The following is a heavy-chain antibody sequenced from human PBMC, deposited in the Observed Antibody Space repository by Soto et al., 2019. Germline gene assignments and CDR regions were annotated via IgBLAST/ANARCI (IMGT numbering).Heavy chain of an antibody. CDR2: ISYDGSNK. J-gene: IGHJ3*02. CDR3: ANGGSYPLDACDI. Sequence: QVQLVESAGGVVQPGRSLSLSCAASGFTFSSYGMHWVRQAPGKGLEWVAVISYDGSNKYYADSVKGRFTISRDNSKNTLYVHRNSLRAEDTVVYYWANGGSYPLDACDICVQGTMVMVSS. D-gene: IGHD1-26*01. V-gene: IGHV3-30*18. CDR1: GFTFSSYG.